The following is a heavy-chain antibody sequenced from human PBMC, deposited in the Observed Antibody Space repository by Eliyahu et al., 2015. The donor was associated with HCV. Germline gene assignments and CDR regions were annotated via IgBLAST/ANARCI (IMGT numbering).Heavy chain of an antibody. D-gene: IGHD3/OR15-3a*01. J-gene: IGHJ4*02. CDR2: IRYDGSNK. CDR1: GFXFSSYG. Sequence: QVQLVESGGGVVQPGGSLRLSCAASGFXFSSYGMHWVRQAPGKGLEWVAFIRYDGSNKYYADSVKGRFTISRDNSKNTLYLQMNSLRAEDTAVYYCAKSDSKWTGYPGSYWGQGTLVTVSS. V-gene: IGHV3-30*02. CDR3: AKSDSKWTGYPGSY.